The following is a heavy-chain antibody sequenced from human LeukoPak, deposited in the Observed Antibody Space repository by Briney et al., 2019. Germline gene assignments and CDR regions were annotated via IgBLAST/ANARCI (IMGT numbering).Heavy chain of an antibody. J-gene: IGHJ4*02. CDR2: ISYDGSNK. V-gene: IGHV3-30*03. Sequence: PGGSLRLSCAASGFTFSSYGMHWVRQAPGKGLEWVAVISYDGSNKYYADSVKGRFTISRDNAQNSLYLQMNSLRVEDSALYYCATDRGFLTFDYWGQGTLVTVSS. CDR3: ATDRGFLTFDY. CDR1: GFTFSSYG. D-gene: IGHD3-22*01.